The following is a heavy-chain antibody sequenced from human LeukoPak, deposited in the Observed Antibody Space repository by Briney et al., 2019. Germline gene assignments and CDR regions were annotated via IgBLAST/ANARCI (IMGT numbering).Heavy chain of an antibody. J-gene: IGHJ4*02. V-gene: IGHV4-34*01. CDR2: INHSGST. Sequence: SETLSLTCAVYGGSFSGYYWSWIRQPPGKGLEWIGEINHSGSTNYNPSLKSRVTISVDTSKNQFSLKLSSVTAADTAVYYCARGHYYDSSGYYYVFRFLRPLDYWGQGTPVTVSS. D-gene: IGHD3-22*01. CDR1: GGSFSGYY. CDR3: ARGHYYDSSGYYYVFRFLRPLDY.